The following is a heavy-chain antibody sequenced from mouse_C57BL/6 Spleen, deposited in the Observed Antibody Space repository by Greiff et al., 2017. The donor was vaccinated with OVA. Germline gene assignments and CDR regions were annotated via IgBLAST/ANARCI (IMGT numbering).Heavy chain of an antibody. D-gene: IGHD2-1*01. Sequence: QVQLQQSGAELVKPGASVKMSCKASGYTFTSYWITWVKQRPGQGLEWIGDIYPGSGSTNYNEKFKSKATLTVDTSSSTAYMQLSSLTSEDSAVYYCARKGYGNSWYFDVWGTGTTVTVSS. J-gene: IGHJ1*03. CDR2: IYPGSGST. CDR3: ARKGYGNSWYFDV. V-gene: IGHV1-55*01. CDR1: GYTFTSYW.